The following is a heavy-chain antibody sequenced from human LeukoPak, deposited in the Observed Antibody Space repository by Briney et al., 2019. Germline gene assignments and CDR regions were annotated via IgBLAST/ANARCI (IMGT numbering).Heavy chain of an antibody. V-gene: IGHV4-39*07. J-gene: IGHJ4*02. CDR1: GGSISSSDYY. D-gene: IGHD3-22*01. Sequence: SETLSLTCTVSGGSISSSDYYWGWIRQPPGKGLEWIGSIYYTGSTYYNPSLKSRVTMSVDTSKNQFSLKLSSVTAADTAVYYCARAGGYYYADFDYWGQGTLVTVSS. CDR3: ARAGGYYYADFDY. CDR2: IYYTGST.